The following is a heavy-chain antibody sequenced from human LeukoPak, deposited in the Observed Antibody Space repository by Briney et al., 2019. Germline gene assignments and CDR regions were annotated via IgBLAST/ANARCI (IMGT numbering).Heavy chain of an antibody. CDR2: INHSGST. J-gene: IGHJ6*03. CDR3: ARGYYGSGSHCCHMDV. CDR1: VGSFSGYY. V-gene: IGHV4-34*01. D-gene: IGHD3-10*01. Sequence: SETLSLTCAVYVGSFSGYYWSWIRQSPGKGLEWIGEINHSGSTNYNSSLKSRVTISVDTSKNQFSLKLSSVTAADTAVYYCARGYYGSGSHCCHMDVWGKGTTITVS.